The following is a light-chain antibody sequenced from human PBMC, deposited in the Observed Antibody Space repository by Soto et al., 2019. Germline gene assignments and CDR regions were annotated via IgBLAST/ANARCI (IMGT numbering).Light chain of an antibody. CDR2: SDN. V-gene: IGLV1-44*01. J-gene: IGLJ1*01. Sequence: QSVLTQPPAASGTPGQRVTISCSGSSANIGSNTVNWYQQLPGAAPKLLIYSDNQRPSGVPDRFSGSKSGTSASLAISGLQSEDEADYYCAAWDDSQIGYVFGTGTKVTV. CDR3: AAWDDSQIGYV. CDR1: SANIGSNT.